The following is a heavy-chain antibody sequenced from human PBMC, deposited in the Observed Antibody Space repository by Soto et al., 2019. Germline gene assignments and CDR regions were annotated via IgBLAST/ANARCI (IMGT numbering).Heavy chain of an antibody. CDR1: GGSINSGGYY. CDR3: ARGYRQAGYRSSCVFDY. Sequence: QVQLQESGPGLVKPSQTLSLICTVSGGSINSGGYYWNWIRQHPGKGLEWIGYIFYSGSTYYNPYLRGRVTISGDPSESQFSRSLSAVAAPDTAVYFCARGYRQAGYRSSCVFDYWVQGTLVNVS. CDR2: IFYSGST. J-gene: IGHJ4*02. V-gene: IGHV4-31*03. D-gene: IGHD6-13*01.